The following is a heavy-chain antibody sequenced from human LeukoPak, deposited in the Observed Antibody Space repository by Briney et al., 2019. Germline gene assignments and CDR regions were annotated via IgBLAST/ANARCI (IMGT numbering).Heavy chain of an antibody. CDR2: ISGSGGST. CDR1: GFTFSSYA. D-gene: IGHD3-22*01. CDR3: AKDSIRHYYDSSGYYPDDAFDI. Sequence: PGGSLRLSCAASGFTFSSYAMSWVRQAPGKGLEWVSAISGSGGSTYYADSVKGRFTISRDNSKNTLYLQMNSLRAEDTAVYYCAKDSIRHYYDSSGYYPDDAFDIWGQGTMVTVSS. V-gene: IGHV3-23*01. J-gene: IGHJ3*02.